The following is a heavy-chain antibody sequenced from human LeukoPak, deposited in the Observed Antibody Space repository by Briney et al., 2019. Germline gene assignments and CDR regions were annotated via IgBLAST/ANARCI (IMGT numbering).Heavy chain of an antibody. CDR2: ISDNGGST. J-gene: IGHJ4*02. Sequence: GGSLRLSCAASGFTFSNYAIHWVRQAPGKGLEYVSGISDNGGSTYYANSVKDRFTISRDNSKNTLYLQMGSLRPEDTAVYYCARDIAATGTICDSWGQGTLVTVSS. D-gene: IGHD6-13*01. CDR3: ARDIAATGTICDS. CDR1: GFTFSNYA. V-gene: IGHV3-64*01.